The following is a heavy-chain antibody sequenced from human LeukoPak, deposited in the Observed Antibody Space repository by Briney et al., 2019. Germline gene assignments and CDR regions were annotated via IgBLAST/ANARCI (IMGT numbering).Heavy chain of an antibody. CDR3: ARMTTGHDY. J-gene: IGHJ4*02. CDR2: VNHSGYT. CDR1: GTSFTSYY. V-gene: IGHV4-34*01. D-gene: IGHD4-17*01. Sequence: PSETLSLTCGVSGTSFTSYYWSWIRQTPGKGLEWIGEVNHSGYTNMNPSLKSRLTISVDTSKNKCSLVFILVCDADTAVYFCARMTTGHDYWGQGILVTVSS.